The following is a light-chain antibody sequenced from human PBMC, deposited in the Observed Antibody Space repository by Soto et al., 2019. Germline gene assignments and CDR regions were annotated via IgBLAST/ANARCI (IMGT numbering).Light chain of an antibody. V-gene: IGLV2-14*01. Sequence: QSALTQPASVSGSPGQSITISCTGTSSDVGDYKYVSWYQQHPGKAPKLMIYDDSDRPSGVSNRFSGSKSGNTASLTISGLQAEDEADYYCSSYTTSSTLVVFGRGTKLSVL. CDR2: DDS. CDR1: SSDVGDYKY. J-gene: IGLJ2*01. CDR3: SSYTTSSTLVV.